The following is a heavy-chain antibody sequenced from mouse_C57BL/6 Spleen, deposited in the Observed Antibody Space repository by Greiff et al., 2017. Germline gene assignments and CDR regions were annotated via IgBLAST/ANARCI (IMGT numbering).Heavy chain of an antibody. CDR2: IYPGDGDT. V-gene: IGHV1-82*01. Sequence: QVQLKQSGPELVKPGASVKISCKASGYAFSSSWMNWVKQRPGKGLEWIGRIYPGDGDTNYNGKFKGKATLTADKSSSTAYMQLSSLTSEDSAVYFCAGGLRHAMDYWGQGTSVTVSS. D-gene: IGHD2-2*01. J-gene: IGHJ4*01. CDR1: GYAFSSSW. CDR3: AGGLRHAMDY.